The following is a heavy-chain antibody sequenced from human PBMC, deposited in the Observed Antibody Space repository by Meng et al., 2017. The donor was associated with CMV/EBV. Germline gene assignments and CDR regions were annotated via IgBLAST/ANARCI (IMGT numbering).Heavy chain of an antibody. D-gene: IGHD6-6*01. CDR3: ARVVGGSSSLSYFDY. CDR1: GGSISSYY. J-gene: IGHJ4*02. V-gene: IGHV4-59*01. Sequence: TVSGGSISSYYWSWIRQPLGKGLEWIGYIYYSGSTNYNPSLKSRVTISVDTPKNQFSLKLSSVTAADTAVYYCARVVGGSSSLSYFDYWGQGTLVTVSS. CDR2: IYYSGST.